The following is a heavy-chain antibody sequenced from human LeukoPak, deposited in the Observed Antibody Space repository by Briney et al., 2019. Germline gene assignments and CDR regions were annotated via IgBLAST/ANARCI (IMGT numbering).Heavy chain of an antibody. CDR3: VKGRCSGSSCYGGDY. Sequence: PGGSLRLSCAASGFTFSSYAMYWVRQAPGKGLEYVSAISTNGGSTYYANSVKGRFTTSRDNSKNTLYLQMSSLRAEDTAVYYCVKGRCSGSSCYGGDYWGQGTLVTVSS. CDR1: GFTFSSYA. CDR2: ISTNGGST. D-gene: IGHD2-2*01. J-gene: IGHJ4*02. V-gene: IGHV3-64*01.